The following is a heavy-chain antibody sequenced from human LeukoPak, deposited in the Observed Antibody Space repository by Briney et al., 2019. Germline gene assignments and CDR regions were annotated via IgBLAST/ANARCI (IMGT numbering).Heavy chain of an antibody. V-gene: IGHV3-23*01. D-gene: IGHD2-15*01. Sequence: GGSLRLSCATSGFTFSSYAMNWVRQAPGKGLECVSFISTSGDFTYYAASVKGRFTVSRDNSKNTLYLQMNSLRADDTAVYYCAGCSGGSCYSRGKYGVDVWGQGTAVIVSS. J-gene: IGHJ6*02. CDR2: ISTSGDFT. CDR1: GFTFSSYA. CDR3: AGCSGGSCYSRGKYGVDV.